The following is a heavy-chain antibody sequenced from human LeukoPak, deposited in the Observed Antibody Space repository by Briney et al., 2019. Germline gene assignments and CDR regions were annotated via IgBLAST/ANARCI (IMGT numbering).Heavy chain of an antibody. V-gene: IGHV1-2*02. D-gene: IGHD2-8*02. CDR2: INPNNGGT. J-gene: IGHJ4*02. Sequence: EASVKVSCKASGYTFTNYGVSWLRQAPGQGLEWMGWINPNNGGTNYAQKFQGRVTMTLDTSISTGYMELSRLRSDDTAIYFCARVDGGEWYYFDYWGQGTLVTVFS. CDR3: ARVDGGEWYYFDY. CDR1: GYTFTNYG.